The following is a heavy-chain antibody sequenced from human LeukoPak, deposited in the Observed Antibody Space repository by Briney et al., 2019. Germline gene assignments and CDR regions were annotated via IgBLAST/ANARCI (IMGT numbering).Heavy chain of an antibody. CDR3: AKDQSSGYYKTFDY. CDR2: INPSGGST. V-gene: IGHV1-46*01. J-gene: IGHJ4*02. CDR1: GYTFTSYY. Sequence: ASVKVSCKASGYTFTSYYMHWVRQAPGQGLEWMRIINPSGGSTSYAQKFQGRVTMTRDMSTSTVYMELSSLRSEDTAVYYCAKDQSSGYYKTFDYWGQGTLVTVSS. D-gene: IGHD3-22*01.